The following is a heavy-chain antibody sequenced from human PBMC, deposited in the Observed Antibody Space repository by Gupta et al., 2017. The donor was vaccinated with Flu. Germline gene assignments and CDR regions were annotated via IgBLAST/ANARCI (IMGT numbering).Heavy chain of an antibody. CDR2: INSDGSST. Sequence: IHWVRQAPGKGLVWVSRINSDGSSTNYADSVKGRFTVSRDNAENTLYLQMNSLRAEDTAVYYCARGKSGGWYVDYWGQGTLVTVSS. D-gene: IGHD6-19*01. J-gene: IGHJ4*02. CDR3: ARGKSGGWYVDY. V-gene: IGHV3-74*01.